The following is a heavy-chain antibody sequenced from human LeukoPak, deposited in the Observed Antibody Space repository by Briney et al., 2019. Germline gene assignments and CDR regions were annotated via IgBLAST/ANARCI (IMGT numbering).Heavy chain of an antibody. V-gene: IGHV1-2*02. J-gene: IGHJ6*02. CDR2: INPSSGGT. Sequence: GASVKVSCKASGYTFTGYYIHWVRQAPGQGLEWMGWINPSSGGTNYAQRFQGRVTMTRDTSISTAYMELSRLRYDDAAVYYCARDPYGDYYGMDVWGQGTTVTVSS. D-gene: IGHD4-17*01. CDR1: GYTFTGYY. CDR3: ARDPYGDYYGMDV.